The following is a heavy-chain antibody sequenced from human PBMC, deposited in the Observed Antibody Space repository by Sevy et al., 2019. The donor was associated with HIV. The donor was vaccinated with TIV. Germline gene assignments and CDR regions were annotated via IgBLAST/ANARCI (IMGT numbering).Heavy chain of an antibody. CDR1: GFTFSSYG. V-gene: IGHV3-30*03. Sequence: GGSLRLSCAASGFTFSSYGMHWVRQAPGKGLEWVAVISYDGSNKYYADSVKGRFTISRDNSKNSLSLQMSSLRAEDTAVYHCARHGSSWNFDYWGQGTVVTVSS. D-gene: IGHD6-13*01. CDR2: ISYDGSNK. CDR3: ARHGSSWNFDY. J-gene: IGHJ4*02.